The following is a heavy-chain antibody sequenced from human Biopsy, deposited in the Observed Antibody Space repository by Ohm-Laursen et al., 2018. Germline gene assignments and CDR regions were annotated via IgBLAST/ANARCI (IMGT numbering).Heavy chain of an antibody. Sequence: GASVKVSCNASGGPSSNYAFSWVRQAPGQGLEWMGWISPKNGNTYFTQHFQDRITMTTDTSTTTAYMELKSLRSDDTAVYYCARVVSLCGGDCYSLDSWGQGTLVTVSS. V-gene: IGHV1-18*01. CDR2: ISPKNGNT. D-gene: IGHD2-21*02. J-gene: IGHJ5*01. CDR1: GGPSSNYA. CDR3: ARVVSLCGGDCYSLDS.